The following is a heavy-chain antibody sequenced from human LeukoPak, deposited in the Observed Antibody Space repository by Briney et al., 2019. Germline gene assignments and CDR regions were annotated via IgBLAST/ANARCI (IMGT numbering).Heavy chain of an antibody. D-gene: IGHD3-10*01. CDR2: IYYSGST. Sequence: SETLSLTCTVSGGSISSSNYYWGWIRQPPGKGLEWIGSIYYSGSTYYNPSLKSRVIISVDTSQNQFSLKLSSVTAADTAVYYCARAGVRGANDAFDIWGQGTMVTVAS. CDR1: GGSISSSNYY. V-gene: IGHV4-39*01. J-gene: IGHJ3*02. CDR3: ARAGVRGANDAFDI.